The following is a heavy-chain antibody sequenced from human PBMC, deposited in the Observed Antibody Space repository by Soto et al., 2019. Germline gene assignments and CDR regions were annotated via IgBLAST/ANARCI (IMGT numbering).Heavy chain of an antibody. V-gene: IGHV3-21*02. Sequence: EVQLVESGGGLVKPGGSLRLSCAASRFIFTSYTMNWVRRAPGKGLEWVSSISSSSTNIHYADSVKGRFTISRDNAKKSLYLQMNSLRAEDTAVYYCARGPLYYFDYWGQGTLVTVSS. CDR3: ARGPLYYFDY. CDR2: ISSSSTNI. CDR1: RFIFTSYT. J-gene: IGHJ4*02.